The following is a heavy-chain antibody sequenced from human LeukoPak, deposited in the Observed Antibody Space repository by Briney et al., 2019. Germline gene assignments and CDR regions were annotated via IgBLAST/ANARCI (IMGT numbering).Heavy chain of an antibody. V-gene: IGHV3-30*03. J-gene: IGHJ3*02. D-gene: IGHD3-22*01. Sequence: GGSLRLSCAASGFTFSSYGMHWVRQAPGKGLEWVAIISYDGSNEYYADSVKGRFTISRDNSKNTLYLQMNSLRAADTAVYYCAREDYYDSSAYPDAFDIWGQGTMVTVSS. CDR2: ISYDGSNE. CDR3: AREDYYDSSAYPDAFDI. CDR1: GFTFSSYG.